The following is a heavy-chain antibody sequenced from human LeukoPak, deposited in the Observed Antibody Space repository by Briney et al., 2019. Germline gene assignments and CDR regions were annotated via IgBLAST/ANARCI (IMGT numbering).Heavy chain of an antibody. CDR2: IIPIFGTA. CDR1: GGTFSSYA. D-gene: IGHD3-10*01. Sequence: ASVKVSCKASGGTFSSYAISWVRQAPGQGLEWMGGIIPIFGTANYAQKFQGRVTITADKSTSTAYMELSSRRSEDTAVYYCARQTMVRGVTDAFDIWGQGTMVTVSS. CDR3: ARQTMVRGVTDAFDI. V-gene: IGHV1-69*06. J-gene: IGHJ3*02.